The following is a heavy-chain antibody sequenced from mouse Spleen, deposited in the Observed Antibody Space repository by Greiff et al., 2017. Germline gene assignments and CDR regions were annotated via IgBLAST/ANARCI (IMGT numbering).Heavy chain of an antibody. J-gene: IGHJ1*01. CDR2: IYPRDGST. Sequence: VQGVESGPELVKPGASVKLSCKASGYTFTSYDINWVKQRPGQGLEWIGWIYPRDGSTKYNEKFKGKATLTVDTSSSTAYMELHSLTSEDSAVYFCARDSWYFDVWGAGTTVTVSS. V-gene: IGHV1-85*01. CDR3: ARDSWYFDV. CDR1: GYTFTSYD.